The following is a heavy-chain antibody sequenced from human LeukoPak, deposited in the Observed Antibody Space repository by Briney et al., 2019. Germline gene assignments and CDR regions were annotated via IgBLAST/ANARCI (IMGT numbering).Heavy chain of an antibody. CDR1: GGSISSSSYY. J-gene: IGHJ4*02. Sequence: SETLSLTCTVSGGSISSSSYYWGWIRQPPGKGLEWIGSIYYSGSTYYNPSLKSRVTISVDTSKNQFSLKLSSVTAADTAVYYCASPAHSSSWYRFDYWGQGTLVTVSS. D-gene: IGHD6-13*01. V-gene: IGHV4-39*01. CDR3: ASPAHSSSWYRFDY. CDR2: IYYSGST.